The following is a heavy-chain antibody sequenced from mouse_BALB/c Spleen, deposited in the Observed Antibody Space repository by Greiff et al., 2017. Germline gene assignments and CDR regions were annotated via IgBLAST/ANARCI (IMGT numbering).Heavy chain of an antibody. CDR2: ISSGSSTI. Sequence: EVQLVESGGGLVQPGGSRKLSCAASGFTFSSFGMHWVRQAPEKGLEWVAYISSGSSTIYYADTVKGRFTISRDNPKNTLFLQMTSLRSEDTAMYYCARSNDYYGSSYFAYWGQGTLVTVSA. CDR1: GFTFSSFG. D-gene: IGHD1-1*01. CDR3: ARSNDYYGSSYFAY. J-gene: IGHJ3*01. V-gene: IGHV5-17*02.